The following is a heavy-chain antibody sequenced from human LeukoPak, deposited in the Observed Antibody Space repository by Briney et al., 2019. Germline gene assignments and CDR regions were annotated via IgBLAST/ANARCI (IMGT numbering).Heavy chain of an antibody. CDR2: IYYSGST. CDR3: ARGRNYYGSGIRYYFDS. CDR1: GGSISSSSYF. D-gene: IGHD3-10*01. Sequence: SETLSLTCTVSGGSISSSSYFWGWIRQPPGKGLGWNGRIYYSGSTYYNPSLKSRVTISVDTSKNQFSLKLSSVTAADTAVYYCARGRNYYGSGIRYYFDSWGKGTLVTVSS. J-gene: IGHJ4*02. V-gene: IGHV4-39*01.